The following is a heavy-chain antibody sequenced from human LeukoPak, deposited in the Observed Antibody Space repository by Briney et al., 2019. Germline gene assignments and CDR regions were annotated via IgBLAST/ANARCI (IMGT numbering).Heavy chain of an antibody. Sequence: GGSLRLSCAASGFPFTNAWLSWVRQAPGKGLEWVGRIKSKSDGGTTDYAAPVRGRFTISRDDSKKMLFLQMDSLQTEDTAVYYCTRGVVPAARVDYWGQGTLVTFSS. CDR3: TRGVVPAARVDY. D-gene: IGHD2-2*01. CDR1: GFPFTNAW. V-gene: IGHV3-15*01. CDR2: IKSKSDGGTT. J-gene: IGHJ4*02.